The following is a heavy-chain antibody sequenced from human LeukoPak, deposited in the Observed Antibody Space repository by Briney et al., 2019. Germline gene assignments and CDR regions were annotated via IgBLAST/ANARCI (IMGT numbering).Heavy chain of an antibody. V-gene: IGHV3-23*01. CDR3: ARVLRGYSYGA. CDR1: GFAFSSYA. Sequence: GGSLRLSCAASGFAFSSYAMSWVRQAPGKGLEWVSVISGGGDTYYADSVRGRFTISRDNSKDTLYLQMSSLRAEDTAVYYCARVLRGYSYGAWGQGTLVTVSS. CDR2: ISGGGDT. D-gene: IGHD5-18*01. J-gene: IGHJ5*02.